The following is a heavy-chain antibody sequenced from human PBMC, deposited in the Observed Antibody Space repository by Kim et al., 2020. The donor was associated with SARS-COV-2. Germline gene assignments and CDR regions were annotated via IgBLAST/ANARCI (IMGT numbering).Heavy chain of an antibody. Sequence: SVKVSCKASGGTFSSYAISWVRQAPGQGLEWMGGIIPIFGTANYAQKFQGRVTITADESTSTAYMELSSLRSEDTAVYYCARPAFHCSGGSCNYYGMDVWGQGTTVTVSS. CDR2: IIPIFGTA. D-gene: IGHD2-15*01. CDR3: ARPAFHCSGGSCNYYGMDV. CDR1: GGTFSSYA. J-gene: IGHJ6*02. V-gene: IGHV1-69*13.